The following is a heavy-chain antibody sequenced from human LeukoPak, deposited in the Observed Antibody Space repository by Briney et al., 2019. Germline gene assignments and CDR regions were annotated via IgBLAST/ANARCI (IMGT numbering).Heavy chain of an antibody. CDR1: GGSISSSSYY. CDR3: AKDPHNSSGYMSGYFDY. Sequence: SETLSLTCTVSGGSISSSSYYWGWIRQPPGKGLEWIGNIYYSGSTYYNPSLKSRVTISVDTSKNHFSLKLSSVTAADTAVYYCAKDPHNSSGYMSGYFDYWGQGTLVTVSS. D-gene: IGHD3-22*01. CDR2: IYYSGST. V-gene: IGHV4-39*07. J-gene: IGHJ4*02.